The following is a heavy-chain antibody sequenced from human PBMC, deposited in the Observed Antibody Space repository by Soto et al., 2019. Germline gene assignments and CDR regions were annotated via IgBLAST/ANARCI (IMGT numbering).Heavy chain of an antibody. CDR2: INHSGST. Sequence: TSETLSLTCAVYGGSFSGYYWSWIRQPPGKGLEWIGEINHSGSTNYNPSLRSRVTISVDTSKNQFSLKLSSVTAADTAVYYCARVDSSSVVYNWFDPWGQGTLVTVSS. CDR3: ARVDSSSVVYNWFDP. CDR1: GGSFSGYY. V-gene: IGHV4-34*01. J-gene: IGHJ5*02. D-gene: IGHD6-6*01.